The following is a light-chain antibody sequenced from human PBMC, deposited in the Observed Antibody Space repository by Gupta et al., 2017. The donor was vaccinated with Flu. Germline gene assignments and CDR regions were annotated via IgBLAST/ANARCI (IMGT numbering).Light chain of an antibody. J-gene: IGLJ2*01. CDR2: INN. Sequence: QSVLTQPPSSSATPGQRVTISCSGSSSNIGSNTVNWYQQLPGTAPKLLIEINNQRPSGVPDRFSGSKSGTSASLAISGLQSEDEADYYCAAWDDSLNGPVFGGGTKLTVL. CDR1: SSNIGSNT. V-gene: IGLV1-44*01. CDR3: AAWDDSLNGPV.